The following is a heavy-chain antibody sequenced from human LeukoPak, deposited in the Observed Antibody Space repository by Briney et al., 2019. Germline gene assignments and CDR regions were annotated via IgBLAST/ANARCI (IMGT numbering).Heavy chain of an antibody. CDR3: ARGTVSSGWNDYFDY. CDR2: INHSGST. J-gene: IGHJ4*02. CDR1: GGSFSGYY. Sequence: PSETLSLTCAAYGGSFSGYYWSWIRQPPGKGLEWIGEINHSGSTNYNPSLKSRVTISVDTSKNQFSLKLSSVTAADTAVYYCARGTVSSGWNDYFDYWGKGTLVTVSS. D-gene: IGHD6-19*01. V-gene: IGHV4-34*01.